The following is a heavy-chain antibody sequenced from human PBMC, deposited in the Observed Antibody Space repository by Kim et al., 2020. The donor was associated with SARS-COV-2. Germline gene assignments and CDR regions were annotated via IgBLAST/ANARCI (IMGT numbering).Heavy chain of an antibody. CDR2: IYYSGST. J-gene: IGHJ5*02. CDR3: ARDLQYSSGWYAWFDP. D-gene: IGHD6-19*01. CDR1: GGSISSSSYY. Sequence: SETLSLTCTVSGGSISSSSYYWGWIRQPPGKGLEWIGSIYYSGSTYYNPSLKSRVTISVDTSKNQFSLKLSSVTAADTAVYYCARDLQYSSGWYAWFDPWGQGTLVTVSS. V-gene: IGHV4-39*07.